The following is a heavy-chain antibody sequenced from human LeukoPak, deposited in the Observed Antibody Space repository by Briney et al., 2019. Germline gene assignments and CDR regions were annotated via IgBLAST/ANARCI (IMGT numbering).Heavy chain of an antibody. V-gene: IGHV1-2*02. CDR1: GYTFTGYY. CDR2: INPNSGGT. CDR3: ARVPHSSSWQPTDY. Sequence: ASVKVSCKASGYTFTGYYMHWVRRAPGQGLEWMGWINPNSGGTNYAQKFQGRVTMTRDTSISTAYMELSRLRSDDTAVYYCARVPHSSSWQPTDYWGQGTLVTVS. D-gene: IGHD6-13*01. J-gene: IGHJ4*02.